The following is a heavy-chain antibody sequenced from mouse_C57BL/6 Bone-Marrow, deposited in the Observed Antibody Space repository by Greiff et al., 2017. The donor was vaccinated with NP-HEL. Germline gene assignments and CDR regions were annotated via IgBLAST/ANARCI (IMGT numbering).Heavy chain of an antibody. D-gene: IGHD2-4*01. CDR3: ARRNDYGSAMDY. CDR1: GFTFSSYG. CDR2: ISSGGSYT. Sequence: DVHLVESGGDLVKPGGSLKLSCAASGFTFSSYGMSWVRQTPDKRLEWVATISSGGSYTYYPDSVKGRFTISRDNAKNTLYLQMSSLKSEDTAMYYCARRNDYGSAMDYWGQGTSVTVSS. J-gene: IGHJ4*01. V-gene: IGHV5-6*01.